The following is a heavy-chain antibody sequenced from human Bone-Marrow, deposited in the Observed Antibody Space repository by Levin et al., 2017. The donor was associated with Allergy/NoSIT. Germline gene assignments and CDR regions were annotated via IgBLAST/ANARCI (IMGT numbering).Heavy chain of an antibody. Sequence: PSETLSLTCTVSGGSINNGAYYWSWIRQHPGKGLEWIGYIYYSGTTYYNPSLKSRVTVSLDTSNNQFSLNLSSVTAADTAVYYCARDSVDTDSKYFGLDVWGQGTTVIVSS. CDR2: IYYSGTT. CDR1: GGSINNGAYY. V-gene: IGHV4-31*03. D-gene: IGHD5-18*01. CDR3: ARDSVDTDSKYFGLDV. J-gene: IGHJ6*02.